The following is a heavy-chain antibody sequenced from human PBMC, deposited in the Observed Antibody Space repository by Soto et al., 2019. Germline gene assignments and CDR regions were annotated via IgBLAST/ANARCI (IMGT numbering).Heavy chain of an antibody. CDR3: AAWQWLVGGEYYYYYGMDV. CDR1: GFTFTSSA. V-gene: IGHV1-58*02. D-gene: IGHD6-19*01. CDR2: IVVGSGNT. J-gene: IGHJ6*02. Sequence: GASVKVSCKASGFTFTSSAMQWVRQARGQRLEWIGWIVVGSGNTNYAQKFQERVTITRDMSTSTAYMELSSLRSEDTAVYYCAAWQWLVGGEYYYYYGMDVWGQGTTVTVSS.